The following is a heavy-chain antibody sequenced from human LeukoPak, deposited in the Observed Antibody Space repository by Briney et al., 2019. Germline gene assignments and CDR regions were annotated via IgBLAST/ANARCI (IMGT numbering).Heavy chain of an antibody. V-gene: IGHV4-31*03. Sequence: SQTLSLTCTVSGGSISSGGYYWSWIRQHPGKGLEWIGYIYYSGSTYYNPSLKSRVTISVDTSKNQFSLKLSSVTAADTAVYYCASTEYGDSWYFDLWGRGTLVTVSS. D-gene: IGHD4-17*01. CDR2: IYYSGST. CDR3: ASTEYGDSWYFDL. J-gene: IGHJ2*01. CDR1: GGSISSGGYY.